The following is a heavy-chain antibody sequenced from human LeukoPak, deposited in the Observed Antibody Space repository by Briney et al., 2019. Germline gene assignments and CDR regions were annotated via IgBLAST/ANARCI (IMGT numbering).Heavy chain of an antibody. CDR1: GGTFSSYA. CDR3: AVTEYCSSTSCYYSDY. V-gene: IGHV1-69*01. CDR2: IIPIFGTA. J-gene: IGHJ4*02. D-gene: IGHD2-2*01. Sequence: GSSVKVSCKASGGTFSSYAISWGRQAPGQGLEWMGGIIPIFGTANYAQKFQGRVTITADESTSTAYMELSSLRSEDTAVYYCAVTEYCSSTSCYYSDYWGQGTLVTVSS.